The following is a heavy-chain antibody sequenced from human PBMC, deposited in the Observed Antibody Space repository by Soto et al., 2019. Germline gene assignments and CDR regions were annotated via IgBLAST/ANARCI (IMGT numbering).Heavy chain of an antibody. CDR3: ATGLGSSWFGY. Sequence: EVQLVESGGGVVQPGGSLRLSCAASGFTFSSYWMSWVRQAPGKGLEWVANIKQDGREKYYVDSVKGRFTISRDNAKNSLYLQMNSLRAEDTAVYYCATGLGSSWFGYWGQGTLVTVSS. CDR1: GFTFSSYW. V-gene: IGHV3-7*01. J-gene: IGHJ4*02. D-gene: IGHD6-13*01. CDR2: IKQDGREK.